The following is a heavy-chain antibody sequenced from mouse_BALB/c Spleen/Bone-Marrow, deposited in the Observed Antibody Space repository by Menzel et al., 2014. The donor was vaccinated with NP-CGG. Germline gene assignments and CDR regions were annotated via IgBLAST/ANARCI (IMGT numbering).Heavy chain of an antibody. CDR1: GFTFTDYY. CDR2: IRNKANGYTT. V-gene: IGHV7-3*02. Sequence: VQLKESGGGLVQPGGSLRLSRATSGFTFTDYYMSWVRQPPGKALEWLGFIRNKANGYTTEYSASVKGRFTISRDNSQSILYLQMNTLRAEDSATYYCAVMDYWGQGTSVTVSS. J-gene: IGHJ4*01. CDR3: AVMDY.